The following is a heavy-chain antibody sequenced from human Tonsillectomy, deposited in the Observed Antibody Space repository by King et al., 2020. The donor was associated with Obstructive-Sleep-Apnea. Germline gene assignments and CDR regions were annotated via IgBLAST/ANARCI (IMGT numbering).Heavy chain of an antibody. V-gene: IGHV3-9*01. D-gene: IGHD4-17*01. J-gene: IGHJ4*02. CDR3: AKDRDYGDYYYFDY. CDR1: GFTFDDYA. CDR2: ISWNSGSI. Sequence: VQLVESGGGLVQPGRSLRLSCAASGFTFDDYAMHWVRQAPGKGLEWVSGISWNSGSIGYADSVKGRFTISRDNAKNSLYLQMNSLRAEDTAFYYCAKDRDYGDYYYFDYWGQGTLVTVSS.